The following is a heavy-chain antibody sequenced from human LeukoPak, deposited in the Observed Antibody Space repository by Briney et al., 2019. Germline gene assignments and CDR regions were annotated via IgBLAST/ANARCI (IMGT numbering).Heavy chain of an antibody. CDR1: GGSFSGYY. J-gene: IGHJ3*02. CDR3: ARGLNQLPFLGAFDI. Sequence: SEILSLTCAVYGGSFSGYYWSWIRQPPGKGLEWIGEINHSGSTNYNPSLKSRVTISVDTSKNQFSLKLSSVTAADTAVYYCARGLNQLPFLGAFDIWGQGTMVTVSS. D-gene: IGHD2-2*01. V-gene: IGHV4-34*01. CDR2: INHSGST.